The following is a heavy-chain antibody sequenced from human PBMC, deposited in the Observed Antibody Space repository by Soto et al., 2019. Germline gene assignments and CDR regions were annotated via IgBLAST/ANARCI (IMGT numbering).Heavy chain of an antibody. V-gene: IGHV4-59*01. J-gene: IGHJ4*02. Sequence: SETLSLTCTVSGGSISSYYWSWIRQPPGKGLEWIGYIYYSGSTNYNPSLKSRVTISVDTSKNQFPLKLSSVTAADTAVYYCARDHSGYDYYFDYWGQGTLVTVSS. D-gene: IGHD5-12*01. CDR1: GGSISSYY. CDR2: IYYSGST. CDR3: ARDHSGYDYYFDY.